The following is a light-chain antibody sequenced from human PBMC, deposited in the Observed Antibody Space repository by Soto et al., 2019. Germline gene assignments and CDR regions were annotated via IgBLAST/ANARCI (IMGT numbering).Light chain of an antibody. CDR3: AAWDDSLRGPL. Sequence: QSVLTQPPSTSGTPGQRVTISCSGSSSNIGTNYVYWYQQFPGTAPKLLIYRNDQRPSGVPDRFSGSKSGTSASLAISGLGSEDEADYYCAAWDDSLRGPLFGGGTKVTV. CDR2: RND. J-gene: IGLJ3*02. CDR1: SSNIGTNY. V-gene: IGLV1-47*01.